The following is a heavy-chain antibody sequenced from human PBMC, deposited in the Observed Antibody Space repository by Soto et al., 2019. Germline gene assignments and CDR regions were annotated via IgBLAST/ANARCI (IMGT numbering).Heavy chain of an antibody. CDR1: GFTFSSYT. V-gene: IGHV3-23*01. D-gene: IGHD3-10*01. CDR2: ISGSGGST. CDR3: AKRRENYYGSGSYDGMDV. J-gene: IGHJ6*02. Sequence: GGSLRLSCAASGFTFSSYTMSWVRQAPGKGLEWVSAISGSGGSTYYADSVKGRFTISRDNSKNTLYLQMNSLRAEDTAVYYCAKRRENYYGSGSYDGMDVWGQGTTVTAP.